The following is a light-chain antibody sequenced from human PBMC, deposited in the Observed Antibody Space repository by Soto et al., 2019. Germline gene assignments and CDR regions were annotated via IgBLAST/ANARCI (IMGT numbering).Light chain of an antibody. CDR1: QGISKY. Sequence: DIQMTQSPSSLSASVGDRVTITCQASQGISKYLNWYQQKPGKAPKLLIYDASNLETGVPSRFSGSGSGTDFTFTITSLQPEDIATYYCQQYDSLSYTFGQ. J-gene: IGKJ2*01. CDR3: QQYDSLSYT. CDR2: DAS. V-gene: IGKV1-33*01.